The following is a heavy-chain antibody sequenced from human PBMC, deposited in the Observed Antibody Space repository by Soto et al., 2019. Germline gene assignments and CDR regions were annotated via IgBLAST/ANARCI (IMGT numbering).Heavy chain of an antibody. J-gene: IGHJ3*02. CDR3: AKDSPPLRYMVRGVITSHAKDAFDI. Sequence: PGGSLRLPRADPEFPLSSYAMICVRQAPGKGLEWFSPISGSGGSTYYADSVRGRFTISRDNSKNTLYLQMNSLRAEDTAVYYCAKDSPPLRYMVRGVITSHAKDAFDIWGQGTMVTVS. CDR2: ISGSGGST. V-gene: IGHV3-23*01. D-gene: IGHD3-10*01. CDR1: EFPLSSYA.